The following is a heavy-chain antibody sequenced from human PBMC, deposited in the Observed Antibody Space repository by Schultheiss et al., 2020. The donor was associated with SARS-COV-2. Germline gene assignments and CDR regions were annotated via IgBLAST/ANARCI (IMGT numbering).Heavy chain of an antibody. V-gene: IGHV3-7*03. CDR1: GFTFSDHW. CDR3: ARGGNNYGLGRLYYFDY. D-gene: IGHD5-18*01. J-gene: IGHJ4*02. CDR2: IEHDGSDK. Sequence: GGSLRLSCAASGFTFSDHWMHWVRQAPGKGLEWVANIEHDGSDKGYVDSVRGRFTVSRDNAKDSLYLQMNTLRAEDTAVYYCARGGNNYGLGRLYYFDYWGQGTLVTVSS.